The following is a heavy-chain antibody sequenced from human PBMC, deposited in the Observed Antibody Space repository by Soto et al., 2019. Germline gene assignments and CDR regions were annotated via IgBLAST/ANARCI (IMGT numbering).Heavy chain of an antibody. J-gene: IGHJ4*02. CDR1: GFTFSSYG. Sequence: ESGGGVVQPGRSLRLSCAASGFTFSSYGMHWVRQAPGKGLEWVAVIWYDGSNKYYADSVKGRFTISRDNSKNTLYLQMNSLRAEDTAVYYCARDMSATVTTYYFDYWGQGTLVTVSS. CDR3: ARDMSATVTTYYFDY. V-gene: IGHV3-33*01. D-gene: IGHD4-17*01. CDR2: IWYDGSNK.